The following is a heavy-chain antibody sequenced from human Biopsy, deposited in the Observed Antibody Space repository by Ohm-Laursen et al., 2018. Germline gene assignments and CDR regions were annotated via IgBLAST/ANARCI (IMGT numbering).Heavy chain of an antibody. CDR1: SYTFTDYN. Sequence: SVKVSCKASSYTFTDYNIHWMRQAPGQGLEWLGYINCKTGATNYAQKFQGTVTTTRDTSISTAYLALGSLRSADTAIYYCARDPLNGHKHFDYWGQGSLVTVPS. CDR2: INCKTGAT. CDR3: ARDPLNGHKHFDY. V-gene: IGHV1-2*02. J-gene: IGHJ4*02. D-gene: IGHD2-8*01.